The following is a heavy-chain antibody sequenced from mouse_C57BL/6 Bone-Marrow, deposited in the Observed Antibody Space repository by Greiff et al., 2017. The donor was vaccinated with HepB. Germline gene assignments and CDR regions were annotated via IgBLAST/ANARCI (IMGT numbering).Heavy chain of an antibody. D-gene: IGHD1-1*01. Sequence: EVQLVESGGDLVKPGGSLKLSCAASGFTFSSYGMSWVRQTPDKRLEWVATISSGGSYTYYPDSVKGRFTISRDNAKNTLYLQMSSLKSEDTAMYYCASYYYGSSYEDYWGQGTSVTVSS. CDR3: ASYYYGSSYEDY. CDR1: GFTFSSYG. CDR2: ISSGGSYT. V-gene: IGHV5-6*01. J-gene: IGHJ4*01.